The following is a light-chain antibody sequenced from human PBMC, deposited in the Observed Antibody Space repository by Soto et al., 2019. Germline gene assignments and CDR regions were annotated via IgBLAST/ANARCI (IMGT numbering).Light chain of an antibody. CDR2: NSN. CDR3: AAWDGSLNAYV. V-gene: IGLV1-44*01. J-gene: IGLJ1*01. Sequence: QSVLTQPPSASGTPGQRVTISCSGSSSNIGSNAVNWYQQLPGTAPKLLIYNSNQRPSGVPDRFSGSKSGTSASLAISGLQSEDEADYYCAAWDGSLNAYVFGTGTKLTVL. CDR1: SSNIGSNA.